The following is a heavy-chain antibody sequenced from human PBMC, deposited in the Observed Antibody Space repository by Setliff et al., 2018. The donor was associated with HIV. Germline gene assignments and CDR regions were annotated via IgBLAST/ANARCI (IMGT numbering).Heavy chain of an antibody. J-gene: IGHJ4*02. Sequence: PSETLSLTCTVSGGSISSGDYYWTWIRQPPGKGLEWIGYIYNSGSTYYEPSLKSRVTISLDTSKNQFSLKLTSVTAADTAVYYCASAGSGTRAPPRYWGQGTLVTVSS. CDR1: GGSISSGDYY. CDR2: IYNSGST. CDR3: ASAGSGTRAPPRY. D-gene: IGHD1-1*01. V-gene: IGHV4-30-4*02.